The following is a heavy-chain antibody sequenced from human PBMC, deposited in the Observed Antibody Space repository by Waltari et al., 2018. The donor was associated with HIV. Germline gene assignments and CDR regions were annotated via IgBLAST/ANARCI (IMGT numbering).Heavy chain of an antibody. CDR2: IYYTGAA. CDR3: ARAGRSFSSRPKTFDL. J-gene: IGHJ3*01. D-gene: IGHD3-10*01. Sequence: LQPWASGPGLVGAAAALPLTCFVAGGSITSTNNSWGWIRQPPGEGLEWMWSIYYTGAAYYGPSLKRRVTISVDTSKNQFSLKLSSVTATDAAVYFCARAGRSFSSRPKTFDLWGPGTMVTVSS. CDR1: GGSITSTNNS. V-gene: IGHV4-39*01.